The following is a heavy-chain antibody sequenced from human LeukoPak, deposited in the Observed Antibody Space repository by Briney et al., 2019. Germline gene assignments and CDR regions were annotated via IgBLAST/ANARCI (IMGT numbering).Heavy chain of an antibody. J-gene: IGHJ6*02. CDR3: AKGLWDYYGSGIMYYTMDV. Sequence: QTGGSLRLSCAASGFTFSNYVMGWVRQAPGKGLEWVSTISGSGGRTYYADSVKGRFTVSRDNTKNTLYMQMNSLRAEDTAVYYCAKGLWDYYGSGIMYYTMDVWGQGTTVTVSS. CDR1: GFTFSNYV. CDR2: ISGSGGRT. D-gene: IGHD3-10*01. V-gene: IGHV3-23*01.